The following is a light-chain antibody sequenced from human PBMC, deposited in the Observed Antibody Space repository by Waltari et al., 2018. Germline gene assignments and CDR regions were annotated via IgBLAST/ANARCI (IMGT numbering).Light chain of an antibody. V-gene: IGLV2-11*01. Sequence: QSALTQPRSVSGSPGQSVTISCTGTSSDVGVYNYVSWYQHHPGKAPKLIIYDVTKRPSGVPDRFSASKSDNTASLTISGLQAEDEADYYCCSYAGSITFWVFGGGTKLTVL. CDR1: SSDVGVYNY. CDR2: DVT. CDR3: CSYAGSITFWV. J-gene: IGLJ3*02.